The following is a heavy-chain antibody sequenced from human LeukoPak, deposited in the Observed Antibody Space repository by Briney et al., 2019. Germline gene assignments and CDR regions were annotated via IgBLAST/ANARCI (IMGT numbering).Heavy chain of an antibody. CDR3: VKDPRDTYGTNWFVS. CDR2: ISGTGGAT. D-gene: IGHD2-21*01. CDR1: GFSFVNYA. V-gene: IGHV3-23*01. J-gene: IGHJ5*01. Sequence: TGGSLRLSCVASGFSFVNYAMSWVRQAPGKGLQWVSQISGTGGATWYAGFARDRFTISIDNSKETLYLQMSGLRVEDTAMYYCVKDPRDTYGTNWFVSWGQGTLLIVSS.